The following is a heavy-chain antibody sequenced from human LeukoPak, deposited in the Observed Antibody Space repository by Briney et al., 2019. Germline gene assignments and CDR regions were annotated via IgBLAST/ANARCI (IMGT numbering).Heavy chain of an antibody. CDR2: LSVSGGST. D-gene: IGHD5-12*01. Sequence: GGSLRLSCATSGFTFSSYAMSWVRQAPGKGLEWVSGLSVSGGSTYYADSVKGRFTISRDNSKNTLYLQMNSLRAEDTAVYYCARVRSIVATRHGDYFDYWGQGTLVTVSS. CDR3: ARVRSIVATRHGDYFDY. V-gene: IGHV3-23*01. CDR1: GFTFSSYA. J-gene: IGHJ4*02.